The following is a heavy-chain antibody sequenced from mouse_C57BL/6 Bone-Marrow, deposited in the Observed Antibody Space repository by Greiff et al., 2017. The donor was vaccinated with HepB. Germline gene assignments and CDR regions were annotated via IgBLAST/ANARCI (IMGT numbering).Heavy chain of an antibody. CDR1: GFTFSDYG. V-gene: IGHV5-17*01. D-gene: IGHD2-1*01. CDR3: ARSYYGSGDWFAY. Sequence: EVKLLESGGGLVKPGGSLKLSCAASGFTFSDYGMHWVRQAPEKGLEWVAYISSGSSTIYYADTVKGRFTISRDNAKNTLFLQMTSLRSEDTAMYYCARSYYGSGDWFAYWGQGTLVTVSA. J-gene: IGHJ3*01. CDR2: ISSGSSTI.